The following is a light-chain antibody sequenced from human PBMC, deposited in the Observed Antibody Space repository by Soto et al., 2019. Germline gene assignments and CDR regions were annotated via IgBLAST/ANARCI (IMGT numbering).Light chain of an antibody. V-gene: IGLV2-14*01. CDR2: DVS. J-gene: IGLJ1*01. CDR1: SSDVGGYNY. CDR3: SSYTCPGV. Sequence: QSVLTQPASVSGSPGQSITISCTGTSSDVGGYNYVSWYQQHPGKAPKLMIYDVSNRPSGVSNRFSGSKSGNTASLTISGLQAEDEADYYCSSYTCPGVFGTGTKVTVL.